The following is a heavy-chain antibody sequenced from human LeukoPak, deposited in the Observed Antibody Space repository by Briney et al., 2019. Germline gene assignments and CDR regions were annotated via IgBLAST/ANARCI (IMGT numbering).Heavy chain of an antibody. CDR3: AATSSIINWFDP. D-gene: IGHD6-6*01. V-gene: IGHV1-69*02. CDR2: IVPFVDIT. Sequence: ASVKVSCXSSGGSLRIYTIHWVRQALGQGLEWMGRIVPFVDITNYAHNFQDRVTITADKSTNTAYIELSSLRSEDTAVYYCAATSSIINWFDPWGQGTLVTVSS. CDR1: GGSLRIYT. J-gene: IGHJ5*02.